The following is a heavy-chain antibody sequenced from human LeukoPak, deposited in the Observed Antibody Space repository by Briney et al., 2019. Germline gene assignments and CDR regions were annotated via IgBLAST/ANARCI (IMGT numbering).Heavy chain of an antibody. V-gene: IGHV3-23*01. D-gene: IGHD1-1*01. CDR1: GFTFSSYA. CDR2: ISGSGGST. CDR3: AKDLGELERRGWFDP. Sequence: PRGSLRLSCAASGFTFSSYAMSWVRQAPGKGLEWVSAISGSGGSTYYADSVKGRFTISRDNSKNTLYLQMNSLRAEDTAVYYCAKDLGELERRGWFDPWGQGTLVTVSS. J-gene: IGHJ5*02.